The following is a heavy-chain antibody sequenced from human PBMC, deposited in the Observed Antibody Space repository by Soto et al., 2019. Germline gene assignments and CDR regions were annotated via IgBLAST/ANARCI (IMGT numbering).Heavy chain of an antibody. J-gene: IGHJ4*02. CDR3: AGGVGDHRY. CDR1: GGAISRYY. V-gene: IGHV4-59*01. Sequence: QVQLQESGPGLVKASETLSLTCTVSGGAISRYYWNWIRKPPGKGLEWIGYIYYSGSTNYNPSLKSRGTLSVDRSKEQCSLKLSAVTAADKGVYFRAGGVGDHRYRGQGTLVTVSS. CDR2: IYYSGST. D-gene: IGHD2-15*01.